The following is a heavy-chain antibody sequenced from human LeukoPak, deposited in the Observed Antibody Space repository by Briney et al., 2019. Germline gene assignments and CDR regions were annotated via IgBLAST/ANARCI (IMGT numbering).Heavy chain of an antibody. J-gene: IGHJ3*01. Sequence: SETLSLTCTVSGYSISSGYYWGWIRQPPGKGLGWIGSIFRTGSTYYNPSLKSRVALSVDTSKSLHSLRLTSVAAADAAVYCCVRDPAILTGVGDAFDLWGRGTMVTVSS. CDR3: VRDPAILTGVGDAFDL. D-gene: IGHD3-9*01. V-gene: IGHV4-38-2*02. CDR1: GYSISSGYY. CDR2: IFRTGST.